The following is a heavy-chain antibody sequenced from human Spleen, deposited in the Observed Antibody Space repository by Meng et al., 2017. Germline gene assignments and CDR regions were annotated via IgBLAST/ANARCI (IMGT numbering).Heavy chain of an antibody. CDR1: GGSVSSTNW. V-gene: IGHV4-4*02. CDR2: IYHSGGT. D-gene: IGHD6-19*01. Sequence: QVHLQESGPGLVKPSGTLSLTCVVSGGSVSSTNWWNWVRQPPGKGLEWIGEIYHSGGTNYNPSLKSRVTVSIDTSRNQFSLWLTSVTAADTAVYYCVRSSGWVKTGFDPWGQGTLVTVSS. J-gene: IGHJ5*02. CDR3: VRSSGWVKTGFDP.